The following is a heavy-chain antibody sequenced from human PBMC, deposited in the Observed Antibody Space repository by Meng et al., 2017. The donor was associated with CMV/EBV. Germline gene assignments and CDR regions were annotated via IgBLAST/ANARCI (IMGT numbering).Heavy chain of an antibody. CDR2: INPSGGST. D-gene: IGHD6-19*01. V-gene: IGHV1-46*01. Sequence: QVHLVQAGAEVKKPGASVKVSCKASGYTFTSYYMHWVRQAPGQGLEWMGIINPSGGSTSYAQKFQGRVTMTRDTSTSTVYMELSSLRSEDTAVYYCARWGPIAVAGHPVFDYWGQGTLVTVSS. CDR1: GYTFTSYY. J-gene: IGHJ4*02. CDR3: ARWGPIAVAGHPVFDY.